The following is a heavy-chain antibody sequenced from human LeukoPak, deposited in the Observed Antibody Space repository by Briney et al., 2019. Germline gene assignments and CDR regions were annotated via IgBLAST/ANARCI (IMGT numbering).Heavy chain of an antibody. J-gene: IGHJ4*02. D-gene: IGHD6-13*01. CDR2: IKQDGSEK. V-gene: IGHV3-7*01. CDR1: GFTFSSYW. Sequence: PGGSLRLSCAASGFTFSSYWMSWVRQAPGKGLEWVANIKQDGSEKYYVDSVKGRFTISRDNAKNSLYLQMNSLRAEDTAVYYCARDSIPRIAAAAQDYWGQGTLVTVSS. CDR3: ARDSIPRIAAAAQDY.